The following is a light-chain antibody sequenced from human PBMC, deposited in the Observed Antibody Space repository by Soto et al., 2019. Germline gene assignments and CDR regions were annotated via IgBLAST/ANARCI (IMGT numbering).Light chain of an antibody. CDR2: DVN. CDR1: SSDVGGSNY. V-gene: IGLV2-14*01. Sequence: QSALTQPASVSGSPGQSITISCTGTSSDVGGSNYVSWYQQHPGKAPKLMIYDVNNRHSAISNRFSGSKSGNTASLTISGLQAEDEADYYCSAYRSGSTLVFGGGTKLTVL. CDR3: SAYRSGSTLV. J-gene: IGLJ2*01.